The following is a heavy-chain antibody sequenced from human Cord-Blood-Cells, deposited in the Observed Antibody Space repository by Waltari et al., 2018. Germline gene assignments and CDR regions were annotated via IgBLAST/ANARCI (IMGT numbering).Heavy chain of an antibody. Sequence: QVQLVQSGSELKKPGASVKVSCKASGYTFTSYAMNWVRQAPGQGLEWMGWINTNTGNPTYAQGCTGRFVFSLDTSVSTAYLQISSLKAEDTAVYYCARDGTNQRDIVGVPDDYYYYGMDVWGQGTTVTVSS. J-gene: IGHJ6*02. V-gene: IGHV7-4-1*02. CDR1: GYTFTSYA. CDR3: ARDGTNQRDIVGVPDDYYYYGMDV. D-gene: IGHD2-2*01. CDR2: INTNTGNP.